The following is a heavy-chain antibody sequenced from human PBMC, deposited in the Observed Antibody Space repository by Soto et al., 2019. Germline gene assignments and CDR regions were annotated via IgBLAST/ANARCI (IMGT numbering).Heavy chain of an antibody. CDR3: ARECNPLRFLEWLSPTPRGMDV. CDR2: IYYSGST. V-gene: IGHV4-39*07. Sequence: SETLSLTCTVTCDSISSRIYYWGWIRQPRGKGLDWIGSIYYSGSTYNNPSLRSRVTISVDTSKNQFSLKRSSVTAADTAVYYCARECNPLRFLEWLSPTPRGMDVWGQGTTVTVSS. CDR1: CDSISSRIYY. J-gene: IGHJ6*02. D-gene: IGHD3-3*01.